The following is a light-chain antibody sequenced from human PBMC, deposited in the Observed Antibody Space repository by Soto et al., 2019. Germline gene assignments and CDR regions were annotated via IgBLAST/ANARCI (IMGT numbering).Light chain of an antibody. Sequence: QSVLSQAPSASATPGQRVTISCSGSSSNIGTSSVYWFQQLPGTAPKLLIYMNNQRPSGVPDRFSGSKSGTSASLAISGLRSEDEADYYCATWDDTLSGWVFGGGTKLTVL. CDR2: MNN. V-gene: IGLV1-47*01. CDR3: ATWDDTLSGWV. J-gene: IGLJ3*02. CDR1: SSNIGTSS.